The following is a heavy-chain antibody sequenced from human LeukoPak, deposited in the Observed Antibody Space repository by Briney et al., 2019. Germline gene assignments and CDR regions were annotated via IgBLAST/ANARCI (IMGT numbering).Heavy chain of an antibody. CDR1: GGSFSGYY. CDR3: AGRGSSWIDY. CDR2: IYTSGST. V-gene: IGHV4-59*10. Sequence: PSETLSLTCAVYGGSFSGYYWSWIRQPAGKGLEWIGRIYTSGSTNYNPSLKSRVTMSVGTSKNQFSLKLSSVTAADTAVYYCAGRGSSWIDYWGQGTLVTVSS. J-gene: IGHJ4*02. D-gene: IGHD6-13*01.